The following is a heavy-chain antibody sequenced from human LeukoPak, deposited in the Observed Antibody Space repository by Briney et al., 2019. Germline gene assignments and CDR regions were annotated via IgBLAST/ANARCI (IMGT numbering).Heavy chain of an antibody. CDR3: TILLRPYRGSAYRNWFDP. V-gene: IGHV3-15*01. Sequence: RGSLRLSCAASGFTFSNAWMAWVRQVPGKGLEWLGRVKSKTDGETADYPAPVRGRFFISRDDRKDTLYVEINNLKTEDTGIYYCTILLRPYRGSAYRNWFDPWGRGTLVTVSS. D-gene: IGHD3-16*01. CDR2: VKSKTDGETA. CDR1: GFTFSNAW. J-gene: IGHJ5*02.